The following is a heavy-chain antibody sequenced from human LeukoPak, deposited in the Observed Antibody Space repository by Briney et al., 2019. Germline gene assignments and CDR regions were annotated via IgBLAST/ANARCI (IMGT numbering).Heavy chain of an antibody. Sequence: SETLSLTCTVSGGXISSYYWSWIRQPPGKGLEWIGYIYYSGSTNYNPSLKSRVTISVDTSKNQFSLKLSSVTAADTAVYYCARGVGALDAFDIWGQGTMVTVSS. CDR1: GGXISSYY. V-gene: IGHV4-59*01. CDR2: IYYSGST. CDR3: ARGVGALDAFDI. D-gene: IGHD1-26*01. J-gene: IGHJ3*02.